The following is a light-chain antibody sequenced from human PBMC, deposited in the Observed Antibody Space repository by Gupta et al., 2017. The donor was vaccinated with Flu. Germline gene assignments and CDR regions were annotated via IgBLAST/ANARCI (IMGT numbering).Light chain of an antibody. CDR2: KAS. CDR3: QQENSSSST. J-gene: IGKJ2*01. CDR1: QSISSW. Sequence: DIQMTQSPSTLSASVGDRVTITCRASQSISSWLAWYQQKPGKAPKLLIYKASSLESGVPSRFSGSGSGTEFTLTISSLQPDDFATYYCQQENSSSSTFGQGTKLDIK. V-gene: IGKV1-5*03.